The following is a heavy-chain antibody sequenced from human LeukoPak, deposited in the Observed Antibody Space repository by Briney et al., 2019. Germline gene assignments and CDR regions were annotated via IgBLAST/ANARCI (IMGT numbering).Heavy chain of an antibody. Sequence: ASVKVSCKTSGYTFTSYGISWVRQAPGQGLEWMGWISAYNGNKDYAQKFQGRVTMTTDTPTSTAYMELRSLRSDDTAVYYCAKGGHTIVRGVCDYWGQGTLVTVSS. V-gene: IGHV1-18*01. CDR1: GYTFTSYG. D-gene: IGHD3-10*01. J-gene: IGHJ4*02. CDR2: ISAYNGNK. CDR3: AKGGHTIVRGVCDY.